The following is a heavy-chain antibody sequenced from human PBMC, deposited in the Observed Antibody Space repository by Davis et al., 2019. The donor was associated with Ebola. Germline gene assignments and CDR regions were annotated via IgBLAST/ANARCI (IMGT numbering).Heavy chain of an antibody. CDR1: GYTFTSYY. CDR2: INPSGGST. D-gene: IGHD3-3*01. Sequence: ASVKVSCKASGYTFTSYYMHWVRQAPGQGLEWMGIINPSGGSTSYAQKFQGRVTMTRNASISTAYMELSSLRSEDTAVYYCARRDDFWSGYPDYWGQGTLVTVSS. J-gene: IGHJ4*02. CDR3: ARRDDFWSGYPDY. V-gene: IGHV1-46*01.